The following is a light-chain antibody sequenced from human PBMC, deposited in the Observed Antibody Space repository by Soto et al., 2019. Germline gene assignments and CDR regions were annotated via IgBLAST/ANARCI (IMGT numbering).Light chain of an antibody. J-gene: IGLJ1*01. Sequence: QSALTQPPSLSGSPGQSFTISCTGTSSDVGGYNYVSWYQQHPGKAPKLMIYDVSKRPSGVPDRFSGSKSGNTASLTISGLQAEDEADYYCCSYAGSYTYVFGTGTKLTVL. V-gene: IGLV2-11*01. CDR1: SSDVGGYNY. CDR2: DVS. CDR3: CSYAGSYTYV.